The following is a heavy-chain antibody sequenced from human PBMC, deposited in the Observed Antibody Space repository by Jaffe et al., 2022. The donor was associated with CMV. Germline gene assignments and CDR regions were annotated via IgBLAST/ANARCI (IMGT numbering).Heavy chain of an antibody. D-gene: IGHD3-22*01. CDR3: ARGASEVDYDSSGYYYAFDI. J-gene: IGHJ3*02. CDR1: GFTFSSYG. V-gene: IGHV3-33*08. Sequence: QVQLVESGGGVVQPGRSLRLSCAASGFTFSSYGMHWVRQAPGKGLEWVAVIWYDGSNKYYADSVKGRFTISRDNSKNTLYLQMNSLRAEDTAVYYCARGASEVDYDSSGYYYAFDIWGQGTMVTVSS. CDR2: IWYDGSNK.